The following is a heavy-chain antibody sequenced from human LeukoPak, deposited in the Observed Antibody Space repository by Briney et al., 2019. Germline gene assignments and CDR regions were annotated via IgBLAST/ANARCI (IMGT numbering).Heavy chain of an antibody. J-gene: IGHJ6*02. CDR2: TYPGDSDT. V-gene: IGHV5-51*01. CDR3: ARQKSVAATRYYYYGMDV. Sequence: KTGESLKISCKGSGYSFTSYWIGWVRQLPGKGLEWMGITYPGDSDTRYSPSFQGQVTISADKSISTAYLQWSSLKASDTAMYYCARQKSVAATRYYYYGMDVWGQGTTVTVSS. D-gene: IGHD2-15*01. CDR1: GYSFTSYW.